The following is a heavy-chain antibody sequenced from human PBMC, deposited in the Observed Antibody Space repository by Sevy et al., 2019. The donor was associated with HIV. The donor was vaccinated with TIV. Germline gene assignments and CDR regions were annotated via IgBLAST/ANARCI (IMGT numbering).Heavy chain of an antibody. CDR2: IKGKIYDGTI. CDR3: TTASWSQEDYYNY. J-gene: IGHJ4*02. Sequence: GGSLRLSCAASGFTFSNAWMSWVRQAPGKGQEWVGRIKGKIYDGTIDYAAPVKGRFSISRDDSKNTLYLQMNSLKTEDTAVYYCTTASWSQEDYYNYWGQGTLVTVSS. V-gene: IGHV3-15*01. CDR1: GFTFSNAW. D-gene: IGHD6-13*01.